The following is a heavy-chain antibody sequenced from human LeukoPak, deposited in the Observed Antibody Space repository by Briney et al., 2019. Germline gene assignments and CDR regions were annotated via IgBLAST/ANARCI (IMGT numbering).Heavy chain of an antibody. CDR2: ISTAGDT. J-gene: IGHJ4*02. V-gene: IGHV3-13*04. CDR1: CCTFRNFY. D-gene: IGHD3-16*01. CDR3: ERAGDLRYLDY. Sequence: PGGALIPFFCAPCCTFRNFYKRRGLPASGKRLELVSAISTAGDTYYPGSVKGRFTITRVDAKNSLYLQMNSLRAEDTAVYCCERAGDLRYLDYWGQGTLVTVSS.